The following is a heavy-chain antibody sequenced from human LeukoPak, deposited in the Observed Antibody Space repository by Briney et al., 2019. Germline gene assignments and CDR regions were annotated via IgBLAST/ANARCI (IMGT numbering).Heavy chain of an antibody. CDR3: ARDTYGDYRFDY. V-gene: IGHV3-11*01. J-gene: IGHJ4*02. D-gene: IGHD4-17*01. CDR1: EFTFSDYY. Sequence: PGGSLRLSCAASEFTFSDYYMSWIRQAPGKGLEWVSYISSSGSTIYYADSVKGRFTISRDNSKNTLYLQMNSLRAEDTAVYYCARDTYGDYRFDYWGQGTLVTVSS. CDR2: ISSSGSTI.